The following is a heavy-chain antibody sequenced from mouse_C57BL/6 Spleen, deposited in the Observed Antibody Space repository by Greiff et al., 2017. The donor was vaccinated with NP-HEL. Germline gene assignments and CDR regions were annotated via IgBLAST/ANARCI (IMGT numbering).Heavy chain of an antibody. J-gene: IGHJ3*01. CDR3: ARDAY. V-gene: IGHV1-9*01. CDR1: GYTFTGYW. Sequence: VQLQQSGAELMKPGASVKLSCKATGYTFTGYWIEWVKQRPGHGLEWIGEILPGSGSTNSNEKFKGKATFTADTSSNTAYMQLSNLTTEDSAISYCARDAYWGQGTLVTVAA. CDR2: ILPGSGST.